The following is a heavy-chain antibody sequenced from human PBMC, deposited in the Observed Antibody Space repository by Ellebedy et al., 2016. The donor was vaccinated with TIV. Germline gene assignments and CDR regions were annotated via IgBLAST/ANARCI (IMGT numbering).Heavy chain of an antibody. J-gene: IGHJ6*02. D-gene: IGHD5-12*01. V-gene: IGHV1-69*13. Sequence: SVKVSXKASGGTFSSYAISWVRQAPGQGLEWMGGIIPIFGTANYAQKFQGRVTITADESTSTAYMELSSLRSEDTAVYYCASRRVATDYYYYGMDVWGQGTTVTVSS. CDR1: GGTFSSYA. CDR2: IIPIFGTA. CDR3: ASRRVATDYYYYGMDV.